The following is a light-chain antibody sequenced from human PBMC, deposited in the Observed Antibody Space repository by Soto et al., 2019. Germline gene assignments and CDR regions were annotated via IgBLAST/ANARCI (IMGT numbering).Light chain of an antibody. CDR2: GAS. Sequence: EIVMTQSPATLSVSPGERATLSCRASQSVSSNLAWYQQKPGQAPRLLIYGASTRATGIPARFSGSGSGTEFTLTISSLQSEDFVVYYCQQYNNWPTLGQGTRLEIK. J-gene: IGKJ5*01. V-gene: IGKV3-15*01. CDR3: QQYNNWPT. CDR1: QSVSSN.